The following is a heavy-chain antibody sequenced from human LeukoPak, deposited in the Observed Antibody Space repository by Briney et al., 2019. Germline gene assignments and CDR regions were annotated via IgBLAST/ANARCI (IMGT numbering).Heavy chain of an antibody. CDR2: ISSSSSYI. V-gene: IGHV3-21*01. Sequence: GGSLRLSCAASGFTFSSYSMNWVRQAPGKGLEWVSSISSSSSYIYYADSVKGRFTISRDNANNSLYLQMNSLRAEDTAVYYCARDRSSSSGRNYFDYWGQGTLVTVSS. CDR3: ARDRSSSSGRNYFDY. CDR1: GFTFSSYS. J-gene: IGHJ4*02. D-gene: IGHD6-6*01.